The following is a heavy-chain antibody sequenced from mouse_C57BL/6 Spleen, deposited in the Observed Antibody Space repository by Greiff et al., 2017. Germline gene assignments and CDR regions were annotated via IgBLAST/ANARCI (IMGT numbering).Heavy chain of an antibody. J-gene: IGHJ1*03. CDR1: GYTFTSYW. Sequence: VQLQQPGAELVKPGASVKLSCKASGYTFTSYWMHWVKQRPGQGLEWIGMIHPNSGSTNYNEKFKSKATLTVDKSSSTAYMQLSSLTSEDSAVYYCARGWDYDDSWYFDVWGTGTTVTVSS. V-gene: IGHV1-64*01. CDR2: IHPNSGST. D-gene: IGHD2-4*01. CDR3: ARGWDYDDSWYFDV.